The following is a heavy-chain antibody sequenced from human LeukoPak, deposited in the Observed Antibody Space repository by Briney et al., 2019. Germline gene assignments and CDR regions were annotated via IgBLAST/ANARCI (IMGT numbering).Heavy chain of an antibody. Sequence: ASVKVSCTASGYTFTGYYMHWVRQAPGQGLEWMGWINPNSGGTNYAQKFQGRVTMTRDTSISTAYMELSRLRSDDTAVYYCARDETYSSDWQPNHYYYYMDVWGKGTTVTVSS. D-gene: IGHD6-19*01. CDR2: INPNSGGT. CDR1: GYTFTGYY. CDR3: ARDETYSSDWQPNHYYYYMDV. J-gene: IGHJ6*03. V-gene: IGHV1-2*02.